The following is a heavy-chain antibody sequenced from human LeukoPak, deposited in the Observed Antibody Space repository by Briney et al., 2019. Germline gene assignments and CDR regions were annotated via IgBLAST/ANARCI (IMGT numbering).Heavy chain of an antibody. D-gene: IGHD3-10*01. CDR2: IYYTGKT. CDR3: ARSQNYYGSGDY. V-gene: IGHV4-61*03. CDR1: GGSVSNGNFY. J-gene: IGHJ4*02. Sequence: SETLSLTCTVSGGSVSNGNFYWSWLRQPPGKALEWIGYIYYTGKTYYNPSLEGRVTILVDTSRNHFSVKLSSVTAADTAVYYCARSQNYYGSGDYWSQGTLVTVSS.